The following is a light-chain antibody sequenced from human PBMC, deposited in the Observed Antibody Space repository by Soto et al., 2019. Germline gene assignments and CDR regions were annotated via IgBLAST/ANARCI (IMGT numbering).Light chain of an antibody. CDR3: SSYTTNRVV. CDR1: SSDVGGYNY. Sequence: QSALTQPASVSGSPGQSITISCTGTSSDVGGYNYVSWYQQHPGKAPKLMIYEVNNRPSGVSNRFSGSKSGNTASLTISGLQAEDEADYYYSSYTTNRVVFGGGTKLTVL. V-gene: IGLV2-14*01. J-gene: IGLJ2*01. CDR2: EVN.